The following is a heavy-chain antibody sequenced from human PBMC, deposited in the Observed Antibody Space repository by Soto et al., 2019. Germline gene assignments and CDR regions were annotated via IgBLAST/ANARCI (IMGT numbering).Heavy chain of an antibody. Sequence: QVQLVQSGAEVKKPGASVKVSCKASGYTFTNYGISWVRQAPGQGLEWMGWISAYNGNTKYAQKLQGRVTMTTDTSTSTAYMELRSLGSDETAVYYCARGVGSGSYYNHYNWFDPWGQGTLVTFSS. CDR3: ARGVGSGSYYNHYNWFDP. CDR2: ISAYNGNT. J-gene: IGHJ5*02. CDR1: GYTFTNYG. D-gene: IGHD3-10*01. V-gene: IGHV1-18*01.